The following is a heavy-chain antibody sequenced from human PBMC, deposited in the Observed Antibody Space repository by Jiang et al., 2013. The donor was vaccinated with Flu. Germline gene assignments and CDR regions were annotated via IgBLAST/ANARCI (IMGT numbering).Heavy chain of an antibody. J-gene: IGHJ4*02. CDR1: GGSISSYY. CDR3: ARHGSSTWYVPGSY. CDR2: VYYSGST. D-gene: IGHD2-2*01. V-gene: IGHV4-59*08. Sequence: PGLVKPSETLSLTCTVSGGSISSYYWSWIRQPPGKGLEWIGYVYYSGSTNYNSSLKSRVTISVDTSKNQFSLKLSSVTAADTAVYYCARHGSSTWYVPGSYWGQGTLVSVSS.